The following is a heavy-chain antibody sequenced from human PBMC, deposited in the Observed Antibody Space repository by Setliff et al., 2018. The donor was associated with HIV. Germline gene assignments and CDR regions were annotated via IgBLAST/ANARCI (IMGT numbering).Heavy chain of an antibody. CDR1: GYTFTSYA. V-gene: IGHV1-3*01. Sequence: ASVKVSCKASGYTFTSYAMHWVRQAPGQRLEWMGWINAGNGNTKYSQKFQGRVTITRDTSASTAYMELSSLRSEDTAVYYCARGSSFHWNYYYMDVWGKGTTVTVSS. D-gene: IGHD3-3*01. CDR2: INAGNGNT. J-gene: IGHJ6*03. CDR3: ARGSSFHWNYYYMDV.